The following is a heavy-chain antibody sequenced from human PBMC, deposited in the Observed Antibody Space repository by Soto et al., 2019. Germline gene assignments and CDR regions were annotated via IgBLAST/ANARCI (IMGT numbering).Heavy chain of an antibody. CDR1: GFTFSSYG. Sequence: PGGSLRLSCAASGFTFSSYGMHWVRQAPGKGLEWVAVISYDGSNKYYADSVKGRFTISRDNSKNTLYLQMNSLRAEDTAVYYCAKDPQKGYYDSSGYFWGQGTLVTVSS. CDR2: ISYDGSNK. D-gene: IGHD3-22*01. V-gene: IGHV3-30*18. J-gene: IGHJ4*02. CDR3: AKDPQKGYYDSSGYF.